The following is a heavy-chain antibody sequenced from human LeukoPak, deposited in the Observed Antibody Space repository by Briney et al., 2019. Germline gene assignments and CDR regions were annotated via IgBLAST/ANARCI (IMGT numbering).Heavy chain of an antibody. V-gene: IGHV1-46*01. CDR2: INPSGGST. Sequence: ASVKVSCKASGYTFTSYYMHWVRQAPGQGLEWMGIINPSGGSTSYAQKFQGRVTMTRDTSTSTVYMELSSLRSEDTAVYYCAGSPPEYCSGGSCQDWFDPWGQGTLVTVSS. CDR1: GYTFTSYY. J-gene: IGHJ5*02. D-gene: IGHD2-15*01. CDR3: AGSPPEYCSGGSCQDWFDP.